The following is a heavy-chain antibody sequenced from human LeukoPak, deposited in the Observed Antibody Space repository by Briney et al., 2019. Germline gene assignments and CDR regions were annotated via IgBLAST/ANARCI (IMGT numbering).Heavy chain of an antibody. J-gene: IGHJ4*02. V-gene: IGHV4-39*01. CDR3: ASGSYFFDY. CDR2: IYYSGST. CDR1: GGSISSSSYY. D-gene: IGHD1-26*01. Sequence: PSETLSLTCTVSGGSISSSSYYWGWIRQPPGKGLEWIGSIYYSGSTYYNPSLKSRVTISVDTSKNQFSLKLSSETAADTAVYYCASGSYFFDYWGQGTLVTVSS.